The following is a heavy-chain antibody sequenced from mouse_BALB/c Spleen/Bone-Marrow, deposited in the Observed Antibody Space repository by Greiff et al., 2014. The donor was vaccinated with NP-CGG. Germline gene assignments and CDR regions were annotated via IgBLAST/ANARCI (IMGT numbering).Heavy chain of an antibody. CDR2: ILPGSGSS. J-gene: IGHJ2*01. CDR1: GYTFSSYW. D-gene: IGHD2-3*01. CDR3: TRWGWSFDY. Sequence: VQLQQSGAELMKPGASVKISCKATGYTFSSYWIEWVKQRPGHGLVWIGEILPGSGSSNYNEKFKGKATITADTYSNTAYMQLSSLTSEDSAVYYCTRWGWSFDYWGQGTTLTVSS. V-gene: IGHV1-9*01.